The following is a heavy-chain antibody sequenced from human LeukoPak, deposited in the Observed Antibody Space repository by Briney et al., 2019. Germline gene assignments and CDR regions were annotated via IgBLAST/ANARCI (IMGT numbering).Heavy chain of an antibody. CDR2: IYYSGST. Sequence: SETLSLTRTVSGGSISSYYWSWIRQPPGKGLEWIGYIYYSGSTNYNPSLKSRVTISVDTSKNQFSLKLSSVTAADTAVYYCARTYPFWSGYPGYYFDYWGQGTLVTVSS. D-gene: IGHD3-3*01. V-gene: IGHV4-59*01. CDR1: GGSISSYY. J-gene: IGHJ4*02. CDR3: ARTYPFWSGYPGYYFDY.